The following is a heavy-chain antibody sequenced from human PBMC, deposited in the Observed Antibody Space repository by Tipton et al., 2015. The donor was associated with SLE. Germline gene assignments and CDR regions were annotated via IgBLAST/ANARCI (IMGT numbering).Heavy chain of an antibody. CDR3: ARESPTKGGSAFDI. CDR2: ISAYNGNT. CDR1: GGTFSSYA. J-gene: IGHJ3*02. V-gene: IGHV1-18*01. D-gene: IGHD3-10*01. Sequence: QSGPEVKKPGSSVKVSCKASGGTFSSYAISWVRQAPGQGLEWMGWISAYNGNTNYAQKLQGRVTMTTDTSASTAYMELRSLRSDDTAVYYCARESPTKGGSAFDIWGQGTMVTVSS.